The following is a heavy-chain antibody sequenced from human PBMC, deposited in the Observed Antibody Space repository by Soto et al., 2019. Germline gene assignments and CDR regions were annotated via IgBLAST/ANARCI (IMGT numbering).Heavy chain of an antibody. CDR3: ARDGEHYDSSGMGS. CDR2: IKEDGSEK. Sequence: GGSLRLSCATSGFTFGSFWMSWVRQAPGKGLEWVANIKEDGSEKHYVESVKGRFTISRDNAKNSLYLQMNSLRAEDTAVYYCARDGEHYDSSGMGSWGQGTLVTVSS. D-gene: IGHD3-22*01. J-gene: IGHJ5*02. V-gene: IGHV3-7*03. CDR1: GFTFGSFW.